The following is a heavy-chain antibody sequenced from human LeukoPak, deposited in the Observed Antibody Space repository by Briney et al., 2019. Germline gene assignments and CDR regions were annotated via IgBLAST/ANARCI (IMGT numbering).Heavy chain of an antibody. J-gene: IGHJ4*02. CDR3: ARAEIVVVVAATDYFDY. D-gene: IGHD2-15*01. CDR1: GYTFTGYY. Sequence: ASVKVSCKASGYTFTGYYMHWVRQPPAQGLEWMGWINPNSGGTNYAQKFQGRVTMTRDTSISTAYMEPSRLRSDDTAVYYCARAEIVVVVAATDYFDYWGQGTLVTVSS. V-gene: IGHV1-2*02. CDR2: INPNSGGT.